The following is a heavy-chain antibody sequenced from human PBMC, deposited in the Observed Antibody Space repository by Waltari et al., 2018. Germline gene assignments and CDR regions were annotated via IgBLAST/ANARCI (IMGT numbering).Heavy chain of an antibody. D-gene: IGHD2-2*01. V-gene: IGHV3-30-3*01. CDR2: ISYDGFSK. CDR3: AREGGTSGYSGYFDT. Sequence: PLVESGGGVVQPGRSLRLSCAAPGFTLSNHIIHWVRRAPGKGLEWVAAISYDGFSKYYADSVKGRFTIAGDTSKTTVNLQMNSPNTEDTAVYYCAREGGTSGYSGYFDTWGQGTLVTVSS. CDR1: GFTLSNHI. J-gene: IGHJ4*02.